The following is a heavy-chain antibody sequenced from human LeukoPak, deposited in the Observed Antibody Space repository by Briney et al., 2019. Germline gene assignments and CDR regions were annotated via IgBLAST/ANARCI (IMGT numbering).Heavy chain of an antibody. V-gene: IGHV1-18*01. CDR3: ARAPRAVADPYNWFDP. J-gene: IGHJ5*02. CDR1: GYTFTSYG. Sequence: ASVTVSCKASGYTFTSYGISWVRQAPGQGLEWMGLISAYNGNTNYAQKLQGRVTMTTDTSKSTANMELRSPRSDDTAVYYCARAPRAVADPYNWFDPWGQGTLVTVSS. D-gene: IGHD6-19*01. CDR2: ISAYNGNT.